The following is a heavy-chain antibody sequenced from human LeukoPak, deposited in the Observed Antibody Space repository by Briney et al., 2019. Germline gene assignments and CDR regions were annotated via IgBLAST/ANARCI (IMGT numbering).Heavy chain of an antibody. J-gene: IGHJ6*03. V-gene: IGHV4-59*01. Sequence: SETLSLTCTVSGGSISSYYWSWIQQPPGKGLEWIGYIYYSGSTNYNPSLKSRVTISVDTSKNQFSLKQSSVTAADPAVYYCARVVVAHYYYYMDVWGKGTTVTVSS. CDR1: GGSISSYY. CDR2: IYYSGST. D-gene: IGHD2-21*01. CDR3: ARVVVAHYYYYMDV.